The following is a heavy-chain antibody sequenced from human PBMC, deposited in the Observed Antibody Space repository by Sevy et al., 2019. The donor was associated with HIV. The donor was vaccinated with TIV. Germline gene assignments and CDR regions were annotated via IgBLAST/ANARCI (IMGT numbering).Heavy chain of an antibody. Sequence: GGSLRLSCAASGFTFDDYAMHWVRQVAGKGLEWVSGINWNGGTIGYADSVKGRFTISRDNAKRFLYLEMNSLRIEDTAVYYCAKDKDGHSNGWTEPLDYWGQGIQVTISS. D-gene: IGHD4-4*01. J-gene: IGHJ4*02. CDR1: GFTFDDYA. CDR2: INWNGGTI. V-gene: IGHV3-9*01. CDR3: AKDKDGHSNGWTEPLDY.